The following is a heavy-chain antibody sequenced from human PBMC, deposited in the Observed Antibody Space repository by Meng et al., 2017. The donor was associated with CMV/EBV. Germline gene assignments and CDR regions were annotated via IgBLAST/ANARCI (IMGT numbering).Heavy chain of an antibody. J-gene: IGHJ4*02. Sequence: SGYTFTGYYMHWMRQAPGQGLEWMGWINPNSGGTNYAQKFQGRVTMTRDTSISTAYMELSRLRSDDTAVYYCARVPESGFLEWLLAYWGQGTLVTVSS. CDR1: GYTFTGYY. CDR3: ARVPESGFLEWLLAY. D-gene: IGHD3-3*01. CDR2: INPNSGGT. V-gene: IGHV1-2*02.